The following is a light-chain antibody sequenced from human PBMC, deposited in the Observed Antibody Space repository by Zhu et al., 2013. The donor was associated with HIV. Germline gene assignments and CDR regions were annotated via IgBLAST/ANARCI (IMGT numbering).Light chain of an antibody. V-gene: IGKV3-15*01. Sequence: EIVLTQSPATLSVSPGERATLSCRASQSVGNNLAWYQQKPGQAPRVLIYGASTRATGVPDRFSGSVSGTEFTLTITSLQYEDFAVYYCHQYNNWPPEPRAFGQGTKLDIK. CDR1: QSVGNN. CDR3: HQYNNWPPEPRA. CDR2: GAS. J-gene: IGKJ2*01.